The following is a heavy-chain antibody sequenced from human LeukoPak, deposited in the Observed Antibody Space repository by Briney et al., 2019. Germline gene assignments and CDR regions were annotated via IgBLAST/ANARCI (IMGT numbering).Heavy chain of an antibody. J-gene: IGHJ3*02. Sequence: GGSLRLSCAASGFTFRDAGMHWVRQAPGKGLEWVANIRKDGSDIHYVDSVKGRFTISRDNAKNSLYLEMSSLRGEDTALYYCARDTSPRIAAIYYDAFDIWGQGTMVTVSS. CDR2: IRKDGSDI. V-gene: IGHV3-7*01. CDR1: GFTFRDAG. CDR3: ARDTSPRIAAIYYDAFDI. D-gene: IGHD6-13*01.